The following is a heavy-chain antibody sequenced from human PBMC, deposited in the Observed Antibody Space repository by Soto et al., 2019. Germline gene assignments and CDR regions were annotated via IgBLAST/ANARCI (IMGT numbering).Heavy chain of an antibody. CDR3: VRDSGAKLSSS. CDR1: GGTFSSYR. CDR2: IVPIYRTA. Sequence: SVKVSCKASGGTFSSYRINWVRQAPGQRLEWVGGIVPIYRTADYAQKFQGRVTITADESARTSYMELRSLKSQDTAVYYCVRDSGAKLSSSWGQGTLVTVSS. J-gene: IGHJ4*02. D-gene: IGHD6-13*01. V-gene: IGHV1-69*13.